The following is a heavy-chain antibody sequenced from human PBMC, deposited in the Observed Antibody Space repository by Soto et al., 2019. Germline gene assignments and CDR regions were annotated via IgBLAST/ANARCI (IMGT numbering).Heavy chain of an antibody. V-gene: IGHV2-5*02. CDR3: AHILVDCSGGSCYDQGFDY. Sequence: QITLKESGPTLVKPTQTLTLTCTFSGFSLSTRGVGVGWIRQPPGKALEWLALIYWDDDKRYSPSLKSRLTMTKDTSKHQVFLTMTNMDPVDTATYYCAHILVDCSGGSCYDQGFDYWGQGNRVTVSS. CDR2: IYWDDDK. CDR1: GFSLSTRGVG. J-gene: IGHJ4*02. D-gene: IGHD2-15*01.